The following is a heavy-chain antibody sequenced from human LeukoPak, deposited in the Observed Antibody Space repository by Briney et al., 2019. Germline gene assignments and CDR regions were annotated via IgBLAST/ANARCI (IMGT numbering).Heavy chain of an antibody. CDR3: ARETHYYGSGSYIVSGAYDV. CDR1: GGSISSGGYY. CDR2: IYYSGST. Sequence: SETLSLTCTVSGGSISSGGYYWSWIRQHPGKGLEWIGYIYYSGSTYYNPSLKSRVTISVDTSKNQFSLKLRSVTAADTAVYLCARETHYYGSGSYIVSGAYDVWGQGTMVTVSS. V-gene: IGHV4-61*08. J-gene: IGHJ3*01. D-gene: IGHD3-10*01.